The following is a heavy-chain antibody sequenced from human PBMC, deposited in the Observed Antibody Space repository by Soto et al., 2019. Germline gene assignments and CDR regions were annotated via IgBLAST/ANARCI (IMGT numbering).Heavy chain of an antibody. V-gene: IGHV1-18*01. CDR1: GYTFTSYG. CDR2: ISAYNGNT. D-gene: IGHD5-12*01. CDR3: ARSRDGYNYYYYYGMDV. J-gene: IGHJ6*02. Sequence: ASVKVSCKASGYTFTSYGISWVRQAPGQGLEWMGWISAYNGNTNYAQKLQGRVTMTTDTSTSTAYMELRSLRSDDTAVYYCARSRDGYNYYYYYGMDVWGQGTTVTVSS.